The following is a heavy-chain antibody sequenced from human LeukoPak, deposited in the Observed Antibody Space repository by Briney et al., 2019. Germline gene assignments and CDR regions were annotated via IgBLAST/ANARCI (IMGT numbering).Heavy chain of an antibody. CDR2: ISSSSSYI. Sequence: GGSLRLSCAASGFTFSSYSMNWVRQAPGKGLEWVSSISSSSSYIYYADSVKGRFTISRDNAKNSLYLQMNSLRAEDTAVYYCASGRIYGSGSLPHYWGQGTLVTVSS. CDR3: ASGRIYGSGSLPHY. J-gene: IGHJ4*02. CDR1: GFTFSSYS. D-gene: IGHD3-10*01. V-gene: IGHV3-21*01.